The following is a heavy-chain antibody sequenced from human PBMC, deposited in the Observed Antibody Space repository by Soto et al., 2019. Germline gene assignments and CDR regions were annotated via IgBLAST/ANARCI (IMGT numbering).Heavy chain of an antibody. Sequence: PGGSLRLSCAASGFTFSSYAMSWVRQAPGKGLEWVSAISGSGGSTYYADSVKGRFTISRDNSKNTLYLQMNSLRAEDTAVYYCAKDPEYDFWSGYPIGPYYWGQGTLVTVS. CDR1: GFTFSSYA. D-gene: IGHD3-3*01. CDR2: ISGSGGST. CDR3: AKDPEYDFWSGYPIGPYY. V-gene: IGHV3-23*01. J-gene: IGHJ4*02.